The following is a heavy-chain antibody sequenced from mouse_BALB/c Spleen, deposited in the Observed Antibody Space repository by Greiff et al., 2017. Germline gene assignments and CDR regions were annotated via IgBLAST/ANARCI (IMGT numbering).Heavy chain of an antibody. Sequence: EVMLVESGAELVKPGASVKLSCTASGFNIKDTYMHWVKQRPEQGLEWIGRIDPANGNTKYDPKFQGKATITADTSSNTAYLQLSSLTSEDTAVYYCARGITGFAYWGQGTLVTVSA. CDR2: IDPANGNT. CDR3: ARGITGFAY. V-gene: IGHV14-3*02. J-gene: IGHJ3*01. D-gene: IGHD2-4*01. CDR1: GFNIKDTY.